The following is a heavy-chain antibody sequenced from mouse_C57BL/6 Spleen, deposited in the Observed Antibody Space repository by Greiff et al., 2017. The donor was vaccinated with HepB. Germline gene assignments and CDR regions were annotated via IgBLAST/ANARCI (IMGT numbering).Heavy chain of an antibody. CDR1: GYTFTSYW. CDR3: AHYLYDAMDY. V-gene: IGHV1-61*01. Sequence: QVQLQQPGAELVRPGSSVKLSCKASGYTFTSYWMDWVKQRPGQGLEWIGNIYPSDSETHYNQKFKDKATLTVDKSSSTAYMQLSRLTSEDSAVYYCAHYLYDAMDYWGQGTSVTVSS. D-gene: IGHD1-2*01. CDR2: IYPSDSET. J-gene: IGHJ4*01.